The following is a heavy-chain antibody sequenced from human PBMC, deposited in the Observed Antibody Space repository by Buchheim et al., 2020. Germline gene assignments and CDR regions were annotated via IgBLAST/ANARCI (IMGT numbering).Heavy chain of an antibody. Sequence: QVQLQESGPGLVTPSGTLSLTCAVSGGSISSSNWWSWVRQPPGKGLEWIVEIYHSGSTNYNPSLKSRVTISVDKTNNQFPLKLSSVTAANTAVYYCAGGYGGNRSDFDYWGQGTL. CDR2: IYHSGST. V-gene: IGHV4-4*02. D-gene: IGHD4-23*01. J-gene: IGHJ4*02. CDR1: GGSISSSNW. CDR3: AGGYGGNRSDFDY.